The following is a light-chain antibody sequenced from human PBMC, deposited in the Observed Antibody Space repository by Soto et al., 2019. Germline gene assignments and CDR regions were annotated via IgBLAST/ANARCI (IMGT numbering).Light chain of an antibody. Sequence: DIQMTQSPSSLSASEGDRVTITCQSSHDVSRNLNWFQQKPGEAPQLLIYDASNLERGVPSRFSGNGSGADFTLTISSLQPEDVATYYCQQHNSMLSFGGGTEVEIK. V-gene: IGKV1-33*01. J-gene: IGKJ4*01. CDR2: DAS. CDR1: HDVSRN. CDR3: QQHNSMLS.